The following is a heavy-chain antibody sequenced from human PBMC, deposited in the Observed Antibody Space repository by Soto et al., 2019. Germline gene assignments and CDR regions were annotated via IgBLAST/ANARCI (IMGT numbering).Heavy chain of an antibody. CDR2: ISDSGDSA. CDR1: GFTFSSYA. J-gene: IGHJ6*03. CDR3: AKDMGATLYYYYYMDV. D-gene: IGHD3-16*01. V-gene: IGHV3-23*01. Sequence: GGSLRLSCAASGFTFSSYAMSWVRQAPGKGLEWVSGISDSGDSAFYAESVEGRFTISRDNSKNTLYLQMNSLRAEDTAVYYCAKDMGATLYYYYYMDVWGKGTTVTVSS.